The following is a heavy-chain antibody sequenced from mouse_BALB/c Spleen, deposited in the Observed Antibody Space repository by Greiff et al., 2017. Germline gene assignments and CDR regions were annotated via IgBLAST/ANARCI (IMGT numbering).Heavy chain of an antibody. Sequence: EVNVVESGGGLVQPKGSLKLSCAASGFTFNTYAMNWVRQAPGKGLEWVARIRSKSNNYATYYADSVKDRFTISRDDSQSMLYLQMNNLKTEDTAMYYCVSSYFDYWGQGTTLTVSS. CDR3: VSSYFDY. CDR1: GFTFNTYA. V-gene: IGHV10-1*02. J-gene: IGHJ2*01. CDR2: IRSKSNNYAT.